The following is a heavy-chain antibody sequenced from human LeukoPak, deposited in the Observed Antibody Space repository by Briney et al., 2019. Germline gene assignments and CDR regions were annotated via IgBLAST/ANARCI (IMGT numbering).Heavy chain of an antibody. Sequence: GGSLRLSCAASGFTFNRRGMHWVRQAPGKGLEWVAFIRYDGGETFYADFVKGRFTISRDNSKNTLSLQLNTPRSEDTALYYCAKDPQGSGYCYYYMDVWGKGTTVTISS. CDR1: GFTFNRRG. J-gene: IGHJ6*03. D-gene: IGHD3-10*01. V-gene: IGHV3-30*02. CDR3: AKDPQGSGYCYYYMDV. CDR2: IRYDGGET.